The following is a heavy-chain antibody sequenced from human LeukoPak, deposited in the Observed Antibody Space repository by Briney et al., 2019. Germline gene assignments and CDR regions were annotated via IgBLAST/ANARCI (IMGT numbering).Heavy chain of an antibody. CDR2: INSDGAIT. J-gene: IGHJ4*02. D-gene: IGHD3-10*01. V-gene: IGHV3-74*01. CDR1: GFSFSNYW. Sequence: GGSLRLSCAASGFSFSNYWMFWVRQAPGKGLVWVSRINSDGAITGYADSVKGRFAISRDNAKNTLYLQMNSLTAEDTAVYYCTREFYGSAIYWGQGTLVTVSS. CDR3: TREFYGSAIY.